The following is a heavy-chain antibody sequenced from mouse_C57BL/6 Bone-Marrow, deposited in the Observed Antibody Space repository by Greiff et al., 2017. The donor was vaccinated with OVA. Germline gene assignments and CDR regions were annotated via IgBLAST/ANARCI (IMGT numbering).Heavy chain of an antibody. D-gene: IGHD1-1*01. Sequence: QVQLQQSGPELVKPGASVKISCKASGYAFSSSWMNWVKQRPGTGLEWIGRIYPGDGDTNYNGKFKGKATLTADTSSSTVYMQLSSLTSEDSAVYFCAREVYYYGSSWDYWGQGTTLTVSS. J-gene: IGHJ2*01. CDR2: IYPGDGDT. CDR3: AREVYYYGSSWDY. V-gene: IGHV1-82*01. CDR1: GYAFSSSW.